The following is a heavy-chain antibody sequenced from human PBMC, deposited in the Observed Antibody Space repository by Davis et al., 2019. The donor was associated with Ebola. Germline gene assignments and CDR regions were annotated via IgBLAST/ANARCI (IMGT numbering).Heavy chain of an antibody. CDR2: ISYDGSNQ. J-gene: IGHJ4*02. D-gene: IGHD5-18*01. CDR1: GFTFGYCA. CDR3: AKDGGGYSYGPLDY. Sequence: GESLKISCAASGFTFGYCAMHWVRQAPGKGLEWVAVISYDGSNQYYADSVKGRFTISRGNAKNSLYLQMNSLRAEDTALYYCAKDGGGYSYGPLDYWGQGTLVTVSS. V-gene: IGHV3-30*18.